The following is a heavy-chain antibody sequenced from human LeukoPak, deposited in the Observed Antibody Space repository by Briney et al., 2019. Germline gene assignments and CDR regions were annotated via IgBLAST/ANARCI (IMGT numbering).Heavy chain of an antibody. CDR2: INHSGST. D-gene: IGHD3-22*01. J-gene: IGHJ4*02. V-gene: IGHV4-34*01. CDR3: ARGGLYYYDSSGYRFDY. Sequence: SETLSLTCAVYGGSFSGYYWSWIRQPPGKGLEWIGEINHSGSTNYNPSLKSRVTISVDTSKNQFSLKLSSVTAADTAVYYCARGGLYYYDSSGYRFDYWGQGTLVTVSS. CDR1: GGSFSGYY.